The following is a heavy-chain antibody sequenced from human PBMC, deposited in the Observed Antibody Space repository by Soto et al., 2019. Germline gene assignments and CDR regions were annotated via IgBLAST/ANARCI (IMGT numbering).Heavy chain of an antibody. CDR2: IYHSGIS. CDR1: SGSISSSNW. CDR3: ARVGGDGGSCYD. J-gene: IGHJ4*02. Sequence: QVQLQESGPGLVKPSGTMSLTCAVSSGSISSSNWWSWVRPPPGKGLEWIGEIYHSGISNYNSSLKSRVTISVDKSKNQFSLKLSSVTAADTAVYYGARVGGDGGSCYDWGQGTLVTVSS. V-gene: IGHV4-4*02. D-gene: IGHD2-15*01.